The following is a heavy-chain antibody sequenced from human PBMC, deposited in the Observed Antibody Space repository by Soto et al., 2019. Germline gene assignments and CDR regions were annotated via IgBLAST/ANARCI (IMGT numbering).Heavy chain of an antibody. CDR1: GFTFSDYY. CDR2: ISSSGSTI. J-gene: IGHJ4*02. D-gene: IGHD6-6*01. CDR3: ARQPVVGVWLNDY. Sequence: GGSLRLSCAASGFTFSDYYMSWIRQAPGKGLEWVSYISSSGSTIYYADSVKGRFTISRDNSKNTLYLQMSSLRIDDTAVYYCARQPVVGVWLNDYWGQGTLVTVSS. V-gene: IGHV3-11*04.